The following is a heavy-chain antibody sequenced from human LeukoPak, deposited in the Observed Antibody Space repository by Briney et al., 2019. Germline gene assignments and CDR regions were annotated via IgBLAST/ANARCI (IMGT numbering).Heavy chain of an antibody. J-gene: IGHJ4*02. V-gene: IGHV3-21*06. CDR3: VRDVGAVRGEVYFDY. CDR2: ITGSGPYI. Sequence: PGGSLRPSCAASGFTFSTFAMHWVRLSPGKGLEWVSSITGSGPYILYADSVKRRFTISRDNTKNLLYLEMNSLRAEDTAMYYCVRDVGAVRGEVYFDYWGQGTLVTVSS. D-gene: IGHD3-16*01. CDR1: GFTFSTFA.